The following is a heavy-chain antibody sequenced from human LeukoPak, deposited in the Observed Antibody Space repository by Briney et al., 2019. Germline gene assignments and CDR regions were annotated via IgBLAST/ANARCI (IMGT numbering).Heavy chain of an antibody. Sequence: PSETLSLTCFVSGGSISSSSTYYWGWIRQPPGKGLEWIGSIYFSGSTHYNSSLKRRVTISVHTSKNQFSLTLGSVTATDTATYYCARFSSSWIYYFDFWGQGTLVTVSS. V-gene: IGHV4-39*01. J-gene: IGHJ4*02. CDR1: GGSISSSSTYY. D-gene: IGHD6-13*01. CDR2: IYFSGST. CDR3: ARFSSSWIYYFDF.